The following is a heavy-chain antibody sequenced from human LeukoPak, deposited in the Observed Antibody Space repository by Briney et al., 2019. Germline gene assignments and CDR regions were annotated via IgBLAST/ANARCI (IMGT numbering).Heavy chain of an antibody. Sequence: GRSLRLSCAASGFTFSSYGMHWVRQAPGKGLEWVAVIWYDGSTKYYADSVKGRFTISRDNSKNTLYLQMNSLRAEDTAVYYCARVNSSGWYDYFDYWGQGTLVTVSS. D-gene: IGHD6-19*01. CDR1: GFTFSSYG. CDR3: ARVNSSGWYDYFDY. V-gene: IGHV3-33*01. CDR2: IWYDGSTK. J-gene: IGHJ4*02.